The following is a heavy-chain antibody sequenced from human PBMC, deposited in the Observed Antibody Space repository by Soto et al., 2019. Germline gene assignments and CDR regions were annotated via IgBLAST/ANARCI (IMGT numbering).Heavy chain of an antibody. J-gene: IGHJ4*02. CDR3: AKRLLRGTTLSVLDY. CDR2: LSYDGSKE. D-gene: IGHD4-17*01. Sequence: GGSLRLSCEGSGFTFSDYYISWIRQAPGKGLEWVALLSYDGSKEYYADSVKGRFSVSRDNSKNTLYLQMNSLRVEDTAVYFCAKRLLRGTTLSVLDYWGRGTLVTVSS. CDR1: GFTFSDYY. V-gene: IGHV3-30*18.